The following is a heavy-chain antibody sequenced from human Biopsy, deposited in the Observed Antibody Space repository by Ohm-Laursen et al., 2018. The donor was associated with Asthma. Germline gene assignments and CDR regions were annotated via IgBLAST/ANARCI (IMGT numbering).Heavy chain of an antibody. CDR2: INPNSGGT. Sequence: SVKVSCKASGYTFIGCHIHWMRQAPGQGLEWMGRINPNSGGTNYAQKFQGRVTMTRDTSISTAYMEVSRLRSDDTAVYYCARGVDRVTGLLDHFDSWGQGTLVTVSS. J-gene: IGHJ4*02. CDR3: ARGVDRVTGLLDHFDS. D-gene: IGHD2-21*02. V-gene: IGHV1-2*06. CDR1: GYTFIGCH.